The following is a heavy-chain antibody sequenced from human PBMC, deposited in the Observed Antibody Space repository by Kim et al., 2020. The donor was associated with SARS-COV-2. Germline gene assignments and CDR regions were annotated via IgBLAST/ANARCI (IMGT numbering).Heavy chain of an antibody. CDR3: ARVGGPYYDILTGYYNFMGY. V-gene: IGHV1-18*01. CDR1: GYTFTSYG. D-gene: IGHD3-9*01. J-gene: IGHJ4*02. CDR2: ISAYNGNT. Sequence: ASVKVSCKASGYTFTSYGISWVRQAPGQGLEWMGWISAYNGNTNYAQKLQGRVTMTTDTSTSTAYMELRSLRSDDTAVYYCARVGGPYYDILTGYYNFMGYWGQGTLVTVSS.